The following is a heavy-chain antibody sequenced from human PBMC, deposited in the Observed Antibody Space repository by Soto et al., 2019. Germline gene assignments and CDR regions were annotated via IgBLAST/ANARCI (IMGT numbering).Heavy chain of an antibody. Sequence: QITLKESGPTLVKPTQTLTLTCTFSGFSLSTSGVGVGWIRQPPGKALEWLALIYWDDDKRYSPSLKSRLTIPKDTSKNQVVLTMTNMDPVDTATYYCAHSLGYCSGGSCRDEYFQHWGQGTLVTVSS. CDR3: AHSLGYCSGGSCRDEYFQH. CDR1: GFSLSTSGVG. CDR2: IYWDDDK. V-gene: IGHV2-5*02. D-gene: IGHD2-15*01. J-gene: IGHJ1*01.